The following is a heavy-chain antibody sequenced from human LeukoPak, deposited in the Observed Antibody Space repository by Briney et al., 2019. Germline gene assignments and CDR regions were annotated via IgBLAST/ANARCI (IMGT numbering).Heavy chain of an antibody. CDR2: IYSDNT. D-gene: IGHD4/OR15-4a*01. CDR3: ARRAGAYSHPYDY. V-gene: IGHV3-53*01. J-gene: IGHJ4*02. Sequence: GGSLRLSCTVSGFTVSSNSVSWVRQAPGKGLEWVSFIYSDNTHYSDSVKGRFTISRDNSKNALYLQMNSLRAENTAVYYCARRAGAYSHPYDYWGQGTLVTVSS. CDR1: GFTVSSNS.